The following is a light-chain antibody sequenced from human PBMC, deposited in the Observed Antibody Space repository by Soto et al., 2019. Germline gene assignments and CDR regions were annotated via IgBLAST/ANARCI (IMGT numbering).Light chain of an antibody. Sequence: EIVLTQSPATLSLSPGERATLSCRASQSVSSYLAWYQQKPGQAHRLLIYYASNRATGIPARFSGSGSGTDIHLTISSLEPEDFAAHYCQQRSTWPLTFGGGTKAEIK. J-gene: IGKJ4*01. V-gene: IGKV3-11*01. CDR3: QQRSTWPLT. CDR1: QSVSSY. CDR2: YAS.